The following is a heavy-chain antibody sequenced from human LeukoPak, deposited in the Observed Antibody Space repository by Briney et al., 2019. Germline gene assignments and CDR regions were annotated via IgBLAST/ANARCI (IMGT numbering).Heavy chain of an antibody. V-gene: IGHV3-43*02. CDR2: ISGDGGST. CDR3: AKDRYYDSSGYLEG. CDR1: GFTFDDYA. J-gene: IGHJ4*02. Sequence: GGSLRLSCAASGFTFDDYAMHRVRQAPGKGLEWVSLISGDGGSTYYADSVKGRFTISRDNSKNSLYLQMNSLRTEDTALYYCAKDRYYDSSGYLEGWRQGTLVTVSS. D-gene: IGHD3-22*01.